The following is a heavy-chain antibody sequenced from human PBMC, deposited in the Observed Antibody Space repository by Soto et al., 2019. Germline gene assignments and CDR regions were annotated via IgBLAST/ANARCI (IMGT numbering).Heavy chain of an antibody. D-gene: IGHD3-22*01. CDR3: ARDATTSYYYDSSGFINWFDP. Sequence: GASVKVSYKASGYTFTSYYMHWVRQAPGQGLEWMGIINPSGGSTSYAQKFQGRVTMTRDTSTSTVYMELSSLRSEDTAVYYCARDATTSYYYDSSGFINWFDPWGQGTLVTVSS. CDR2: INPSGGST. V-gene: IGHV1-46*01. CDR1: GYTFTSYY. J-gene: IGHJ5*02.